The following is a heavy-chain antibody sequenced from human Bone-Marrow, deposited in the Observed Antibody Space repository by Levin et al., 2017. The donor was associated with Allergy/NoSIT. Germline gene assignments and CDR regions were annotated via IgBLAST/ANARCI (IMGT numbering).Heavy chain of an antibody. D-gene: IGHD3-16*01. CDR2: IKQDGREK. J-gene: IGHJ4*02. CDR1: GFTFSSYW. V-gene: IGHV3-7*04. CDR3: ARDWGDY. Sequence: GESLKISCAASGFTFSSYWMTWVRQAPGKGPEWVAVIKQDGREKYYVDSVKGRFTVSRDNAKNSLFLQMNSLRVDDTAVYYCARDWGDYCGQGTLVTVSS.